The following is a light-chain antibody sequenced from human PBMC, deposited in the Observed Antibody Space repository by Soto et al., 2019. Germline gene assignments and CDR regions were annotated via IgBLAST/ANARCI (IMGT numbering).Light chain of an antibody. CDR3: ISYTSSSTSDV. V-gene: IGLV2-14*01. J-gene: IGLJ1*01. CDR2: EVS. CDR1: SSDVGGYNY. Sequence: QSVLPKPASVSVSPRQSITFSCTGTSSDVGGYNYVSWYQQHPGKAPKLMIYEVSNRPSGVSNRFSGSKSGNTASLTISGLQAEDEADYYCISYTSSSTSDVFXTATKVTV.